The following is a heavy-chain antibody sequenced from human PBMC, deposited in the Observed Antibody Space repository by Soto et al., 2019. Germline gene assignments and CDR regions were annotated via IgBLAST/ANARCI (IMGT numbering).Heavy chain of an antibody. CDR3: AKSGLRYFDSPRFYYGMDV. D-gene: IGHD3-9*01. CDR1: GFTFSSYG. V-gene: IGHV3-30*18. Sequence: QVQLVESGGGVVQPGRSLRLSCAASGFTFSSYGMHWVRQAPGKGLEWVAVISYDGSNKYYADSVKGRFTISRDNSKNTLYLQMNSLRAEDTDVYYCAKSGLRYFDSPRFYYGMDVWGQGTTVTVSS. CDR2: ISYDGSNK. J-gene: IGHJ6*02.